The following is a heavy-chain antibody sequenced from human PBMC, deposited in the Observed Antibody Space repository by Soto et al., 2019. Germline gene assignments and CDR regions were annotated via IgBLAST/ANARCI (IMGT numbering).Heavy chain of an antibody. CDR2: IYYSGST. CDR1: GGSISSNGNY. V-gene: IGHV4-31*11. CDR3: AETPDY. Sequence: SETLSLTCAVSGGSISSNGNYWSCIRQHPGKDLEWIGYIYYSGSTYYNPSLKSRVTISVDTSKNQFSLKLSSVTAADTAVYYSAETPDYWGQGTLVTVSS. J-gene: IGHJ4*02.